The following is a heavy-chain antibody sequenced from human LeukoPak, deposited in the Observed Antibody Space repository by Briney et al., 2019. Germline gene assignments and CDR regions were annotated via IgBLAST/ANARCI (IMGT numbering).Heavy chain of an antibody. CDR3: ARSYEMFLKFDP. V-gene: IGHV1-46*01. Sequence: ASVKVSCKASGYTFTSYYMHWVRQAPGQGLEWMGIINPSGGSTSYAQKFQGRVTMTRDTSTSTVYVELSSLRSEDTAVYYCARSYEMFLKFDPWGQGTLVTVSS. CDR1: GYTFTSYY. CDR2: INPSGGST. J-gene: IGHJ5*02. D-gene: IGHD3-10*02.